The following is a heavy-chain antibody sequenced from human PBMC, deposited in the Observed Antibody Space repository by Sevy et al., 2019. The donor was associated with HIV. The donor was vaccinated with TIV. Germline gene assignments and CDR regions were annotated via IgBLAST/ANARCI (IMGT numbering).Heavy chain of an antibody. CDR3: ASYYYGSGSFDY. J-gene: IGHJ4*02. Sequence: SETLSLTCSVSGASISSYFWSWIRQPPGKGLEWIGYIYYSGGTNYNPSLKSRVTISGDTSKNQFSLKLSSLTAADTAVYYCASYYYGSGSFDYWGQGTLVTVSS. CDR1: GASISSYF. V-gene: IGHV4-59*01. D-gene: IGHD3-10*01. CDR2: IYYSGGT.